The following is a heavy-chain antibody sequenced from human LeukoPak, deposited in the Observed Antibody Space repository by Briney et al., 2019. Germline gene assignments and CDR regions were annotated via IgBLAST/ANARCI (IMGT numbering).Heavy chain of an antibody. CDR3: ARGSSSWYNY. V-gene: IGHV4-31*03. J-gene: IGHJ4*02. CDR2: IYYSGST. CDR1: GGSISSGGYY. D-gene: IGHD6-13*01. Sequence: PSQTLSLTCTVSGGSISSGGYYWSWIRQHPGKGLEWIGYIYYSGSTYYNPSLKSRVTTSVDTSKNQFSLKLSSVTAADTAVYYCARGSSSWYNYWGQGTLVTVSS.